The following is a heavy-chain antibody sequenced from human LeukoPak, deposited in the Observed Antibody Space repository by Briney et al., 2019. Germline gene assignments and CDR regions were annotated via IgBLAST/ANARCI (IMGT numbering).Heavy chain of an antibody. Sequence: GGSLRPSCAASGFTFSSYAMSWVRQAPGKGLEWVSAISGSGGSTYYADSVKGRFTISRDNSKNTLYLQMNSLRAEDTAVYYCARRKLTYYYGMDVWGQGTTVTVSS. D-gene: IGHD1-7*01. CDR3: ARRKLTYYYGMDV. CDR2: ISGSGGST. J-gene: IGHJ6*02. V-gene: IGHV3-23*01. CDR1: GFTFSSYA.